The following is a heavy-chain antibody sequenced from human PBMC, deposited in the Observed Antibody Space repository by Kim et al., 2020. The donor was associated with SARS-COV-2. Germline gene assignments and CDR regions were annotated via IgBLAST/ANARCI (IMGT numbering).Heavy chain of an antibody. CDR1: GGSISSSSYY. D-gene: IGHD3-22*01. Sequence: SETLSLTCTVSGGSISSSSYYWGWIRQPPGKGLEWIGSIYYSGSTYYNPSLKSRVTISVDTSKNQFSLKLSSGTAADTAVYYCARHARDSSGYIQYYFDYWGQGTLVTVSS. V-gene: IGHV4-39*01. CDR2: IYYSGST. CDR3: ARHARDSSGYIQYYFDY. J-gene: IGHJ4*01.